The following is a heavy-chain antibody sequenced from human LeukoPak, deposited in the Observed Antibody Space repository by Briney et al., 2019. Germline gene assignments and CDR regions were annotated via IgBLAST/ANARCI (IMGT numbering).Heavy chain of an antibody. J-gene: IGHJ4*02. CDR3: ARGPTYQPIDY. D-gene: IGHD2-2*01. CDR1: GFTVSSNY. CDR2: INHSGST. V-gene: IGHV4-34*01. Sequence: LRLSCAPSGFTVSSNYISWVRQPPGKGREWIGEINHSGSTNYNPSLKSRVTISVDTSKNQFSLKLSSVTAADTAVYYCARGPTYQPIDYWGQGTLVTVSS.